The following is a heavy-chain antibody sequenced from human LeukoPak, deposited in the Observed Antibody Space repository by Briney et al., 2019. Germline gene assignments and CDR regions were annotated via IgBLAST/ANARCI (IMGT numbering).Heavy chain of an antibody. D-gene: IGHD2-2*01. CDR1: GYTFTGYY. CDR2: ISAYNGNT. J-gene: IGHJ4*02. Sequence: GASVKVSCKASGYTFTGYYMHWVRQSPGQGLEWMGWISAYNGNTNYAQKLQGRVTMTTDTSTSTAYMELRSLRSDDTAVYYCARSPYCSSTSCYFDYWGQGTLVTVSS. CDR3: ARSPYCSSTSCYFDY. V-gene: IGHV1-18*04.